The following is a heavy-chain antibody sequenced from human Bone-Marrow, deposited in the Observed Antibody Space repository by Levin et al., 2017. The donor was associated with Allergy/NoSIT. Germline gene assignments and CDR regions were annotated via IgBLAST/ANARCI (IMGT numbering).Heavy chain of an antibody. J-gene: IGHJ4*02. CDR2: SSGSGGSI. CDR1: GFTFSSYA. Sequence: GESLKISCAASGFTFSSYAMSWVRQAPGKGLEWVSSSGSGGSIYYADSVKGRFSISRDNSKNTLFLQMNGLRAEDTAVYYCAKFRGHPADKYSFDWWGQGTLVTLSS. D-gene: IGHD2-2*01. V-gene: IGHV3-23*01. CDR3: AKFRGHPADKYSFDW.